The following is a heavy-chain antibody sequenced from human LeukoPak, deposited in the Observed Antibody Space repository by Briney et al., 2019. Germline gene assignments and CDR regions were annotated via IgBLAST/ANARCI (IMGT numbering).Heavy chain of an antibody. J-gene: IGHJ4*02. D-gene: IGHD3-3*01. V-gene: IGHV3-21*01. CDR1: GFTFSSYS. Sequence: KPGGSLRLSCAASGFTFSSYSMNWVRQAPGKGLEWVSSISSSSYIYYADSVKGRFTISRDNAKNSLYLQMNSLRAEDTAVYYCARVGGNDFWSGYPEYWGQGTLVTVSS. CDR2: ISSSSYI. CDR3: ARVGGNDFWSGYPEY.